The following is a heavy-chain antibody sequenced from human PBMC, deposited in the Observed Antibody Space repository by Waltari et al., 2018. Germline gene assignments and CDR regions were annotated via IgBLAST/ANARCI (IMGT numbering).Heavy chain of an antibody. J-gene: IGHJ4*02. Sequence: QFQLQESGPGLVKPSETLSLTCRVSGYSISSDYYWGWMRQPPGKGLEWIGSIFHSGDTYYNPSLKSRVTISVDTSKNQLSLKLHSVTAADTAVYYCVRDWRAGYFGPVRDTSFDLWGQGTLVTVSS. D-gene: IGHD3-22*01. CDR3: VRDWRAGYFGPVRDTSFDL. CDR2: IFHSGDT. CDR1: GYSISSDYY. V-gene: IGHV4-38-2*02.